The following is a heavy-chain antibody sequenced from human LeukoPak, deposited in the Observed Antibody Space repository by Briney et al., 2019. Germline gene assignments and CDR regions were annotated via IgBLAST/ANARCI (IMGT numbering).Heavy chain of an antibody. CDR3: AREPTESTTAY. J-gene: IGHJ4*02. Sequence: PSETLSLTCTVSRGSMSDYYWSWIRQSAGRGLEWIGRIHFSGSTNCNPSLKSRVTMSLDTSKKQVSLRLTSVIAADTAIYYCAREPTESTTAYWGQGALVTVSS. V-gene: IGHV4-4*07. D-gene: IGHD4-11*01. CDR2: IHFSGST. CDR1: RGSMSDYY.